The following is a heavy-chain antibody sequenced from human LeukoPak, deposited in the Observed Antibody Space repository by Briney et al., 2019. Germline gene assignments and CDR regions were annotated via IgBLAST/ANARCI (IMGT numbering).Heavy chain of an antibody. V-gene: IGHV4-34*01. CDR2: INHSGST. Sequence: SETLSLTCAVYGGSFSGYYWSWIRQPPGKGLEWIGEINHSGSTNYNPSLKSRVTISVDTSKNQFSLKLSSVTAADTAVYYCARGGRYFSYYYYYMDVWGKGTTVTVSS. CDR3: ARGGRYFSYYYYYMDV. D-gene: IGHD1-26*01. J-gene: IGHJ6*03. CDR1: GGSFSGYY.